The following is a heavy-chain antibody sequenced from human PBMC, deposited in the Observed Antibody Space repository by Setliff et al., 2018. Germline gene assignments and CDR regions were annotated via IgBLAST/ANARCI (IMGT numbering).Heavy chain of an antibody. J-gene: IGHJ6*03. CDR3: AKDGAGIRHYFYYVDV. Sequence: ASVKVSSKSSGYSFTSYYMYWVRQAPGQGLEWMGIINPSGGSTSYAQKFQGRVTMTRDTSTSTVYMELSSLRSEDTAVYYCAKDGAGIRHYFYYVDVWGKGTTVTVSS. D-gene: IGHD1-1*01. V-gene: IGHV1-46*01. CDR1: GYSFTSYY. CDR2: INPSGGST.